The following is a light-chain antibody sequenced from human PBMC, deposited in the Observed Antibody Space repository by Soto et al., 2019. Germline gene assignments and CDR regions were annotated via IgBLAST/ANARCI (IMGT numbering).Light chain of an antibody. Sequence: DIQMTQSPSSLSASVGDRVTITCRASQSISNFLNWYQQKPGKAPNLLIYAVSNLESGVPSRFSGRGSGTQFTLTISSLQPDDFATYYCQRYNTFPKTFGPGTKVDIK. J-gene: IGKJ1*01. CDR3: QRYNTFPKT. CDR1: QSISNF. V-gene: IGKV1-39*01. CDR2: AVS.